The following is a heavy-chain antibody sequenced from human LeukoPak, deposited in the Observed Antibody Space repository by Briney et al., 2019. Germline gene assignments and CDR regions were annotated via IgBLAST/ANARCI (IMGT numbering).Heavy chain of an antibody. Sequence: SETLSLTCTVSGGSISSGGYYWSWIRQHPGKGLEWIGYIYYSGSTYYNPSLKSRVTISVDTSKNQFSLKLSSVTAADTAVYYCARGADVLLEYYFDYWGQGTLVTVSS. V-gene: IGHV4-31*03. D-gene: IGHD3-10*01. J-gene: IGHJ4*02. CDR2: IYYSGST. CDR3: ARGADVLLEYYFDY. CDR1: GGSISSGGYY.